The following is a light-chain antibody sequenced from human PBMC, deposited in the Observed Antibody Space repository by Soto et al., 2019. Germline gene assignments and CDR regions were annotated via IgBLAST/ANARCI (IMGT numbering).Light chain of an antibody. Sequence: QSALAQPPSASGSLGQSVTISCTGSSSDIGRFDYVSWYQQHPGKAPKLLLSEVFHRPSDIPDRFSGSKSGHTASLTVSGLRAEDEATYYCSSYAGSQFLVFGGGTKVTVL. J-gene: IGLJ2*01. V-gene: IGLV2-8*01. CDR1: SSDIGRFDY. CDR2: EVF. CDR3: SSYAGSQFLV.